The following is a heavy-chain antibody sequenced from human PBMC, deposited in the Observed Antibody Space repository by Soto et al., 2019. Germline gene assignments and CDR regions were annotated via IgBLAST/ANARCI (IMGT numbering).Heavy chain of an antibody. CDR2: IHHDGPT. CDR1: GDSIISINW. V-gene: IGHV4-4*02. Sequence: QMHLQESGPGLVKPSGTLSLTCAISGDSIISINWWTWVRQLPGQGLEWIGEIHHDGPTYYYPSLRGRVTISVDKSKSQLSLMLSSVTAADTAFYYCAGKGSISYAYAYWGQGTLVTVSS. D-gene: IGHD5-12*01. J-gene: IGHJ4*02. CDR3: AGKGSISYAYAY.